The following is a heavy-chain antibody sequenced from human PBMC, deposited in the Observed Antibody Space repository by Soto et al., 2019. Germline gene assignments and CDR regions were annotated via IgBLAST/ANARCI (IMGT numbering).Heavy chain of an antibody. D-gene: IGHD3-10*01. V-gene: IGHV3-15*01. CDR1: GFTFSNAW. J-gene: IGHJ6*02. CDR3: SGWGYYYYYGMDA. Sequence: GGSLRLSCAASGFTFSNAWMSWVRQAPGKGLEWVGRIKSKTDGGTTDYAAPVKGRFTISRDDSKNTLYLQMNSLKTEDTAVYYCSGWGYYYYYGMDAWGQGTTVTVSS. CDR2: IKSKTDGGTT.